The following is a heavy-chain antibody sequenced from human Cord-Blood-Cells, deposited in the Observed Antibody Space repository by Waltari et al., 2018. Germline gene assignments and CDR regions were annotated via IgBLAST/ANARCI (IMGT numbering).Heavy chain of an antibody. D-gene: IGHD2-2*01. CDR1: GYTFTSYD. J-gene: IGHJ5*02. V-gene: IGHV1-8*01. Sequence: QVQLVQSGAEVKKPGASVKVSCKASGYTFTSYDINWVRQATGQGLEWMGWMNPNSGNTGYAQKFQGRVTMTRNTSISTAYMELSSLRSEDTTVYYCARIGNCSSTSCYGGGFDPWGQGTLVTVSS. CDR3: ARIGNCSSTSCYGGGFDP. CDR2: MNPNSGNT.